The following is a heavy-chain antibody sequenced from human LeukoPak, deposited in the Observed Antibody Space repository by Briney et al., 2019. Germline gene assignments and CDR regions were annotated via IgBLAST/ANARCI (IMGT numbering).Heavy chain of an antibody. CDR1: GFTVSTNC. CDR2: IYSGGTT. V-gene: IGHV3-53*04. Sequence: PGGSLRLSCTVAGFTVSTNCMTWVRQAPGKGLEWVSTIYSGGTTYYADSVMGRFTISRHNSRNTLYLQMNSLRAEDTAVYYCARVDTVMAYYFDLWGQGTLVTVSS. D-gene: IGHD5-18*01. J-gene: IGHJ4*02. CDR3: ARVDTVMAYYFDL.